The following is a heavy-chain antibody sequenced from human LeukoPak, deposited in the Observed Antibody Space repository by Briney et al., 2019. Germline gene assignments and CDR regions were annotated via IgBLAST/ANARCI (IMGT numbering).Heavy chain of an antibody. CDR2: INAGNGNT. J-gene: IGHJ5*02. Sequence: ASVNVSCKASGYTFTSYAMHWVRQAPGQRLEWMGWINAGNGNTKYSQKLQGRVTITRDTSASTAYMELSSLRSEDTTVYYCARGIWFGELLGAWFDPWGQGTLVTVSS. CDR3: ARGIWFGELLGAWFDP. CDR1: GYTFTSYA. V-gene: IGHV1-3*01. D-gene: IGHD3-10*01.